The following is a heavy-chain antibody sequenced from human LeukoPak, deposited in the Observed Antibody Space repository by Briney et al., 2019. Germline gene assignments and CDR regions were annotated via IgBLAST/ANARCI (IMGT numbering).Heavy chain of an antibody. CDR2: ISYDGSNK. D-gene: IGHD2/OR15-2a*01. Sequence: GGSLRLSCAASGFTFSSYAMHWVRQAPGKGLEWVAVISYDGSNKYYADSVKGRFTISRDNSKNTLYLQMNSLRAEDTAVYYCASLHPRKGYFDYWGQGTLVTVSS. CDR1: GFTFSSYA. CDR3: ASLHPRKGYFDY. J-gene: IGHJ4*02. V-gene: IGHV3-30-3*01.